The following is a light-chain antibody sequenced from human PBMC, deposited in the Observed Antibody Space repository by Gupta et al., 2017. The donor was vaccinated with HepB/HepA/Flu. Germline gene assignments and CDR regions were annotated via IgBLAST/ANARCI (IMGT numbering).Light chain of an antibody. Sequence: NFRLTQPPAVSESSGKTVTISCTRSSGGIASNYVQWYQQRPGRAPTTVIYEDNERPSGVPDRFSGSIDRSSNSASLTISGLRSEDEADYYCQSYDGNTVIFGGGTKLTVL. CDR3: QSYDGNTVI. CDR2: EDN. V-gene: IGLV6-57*03. J-gene: IGLJ2*01. CDR1: SGGIASNY.